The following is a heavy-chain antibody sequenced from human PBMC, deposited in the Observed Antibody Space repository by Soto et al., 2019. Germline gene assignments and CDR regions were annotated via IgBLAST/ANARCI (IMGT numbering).Heavy chain of an antibody. J-gene: IGHJ6*03. D-gene: IGHD2-15*01. V-gene: IGHV4-31*03. Sequence: SETLSLTGTVSGGSISSGGYYWSWIRQHPGKGLEWIGYIYYSGSTYYNPSLKSRVTISVDTSKNQFSLKLSSVTAADTAVYYCARGEGYCSGGSCYSFSTYMDVWGKGTTVTVSS. CDR2: IYYSGST. CDR1: GGSISSGGYY. CDR3: ARGEGYCSGGSCYSFSTYMDV.